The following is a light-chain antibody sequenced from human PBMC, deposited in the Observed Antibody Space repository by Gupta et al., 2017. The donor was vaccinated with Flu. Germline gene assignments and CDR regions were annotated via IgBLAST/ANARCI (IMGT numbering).Light chain of an antibody. V-gene: IGKV1-5*03. J-gene: IGKJ4*01. CDR2: KAS. CDR3: QQDASYSIT. Sequence: DIQMTQSPSTLSAYVGDRVTITCRASQSLSSWLAWYQQKPGKAPNLLIYKASNLESGVPSRFSGSGSGTEFTLTISSLQPDDFATYYCQQDASYSITFGGGTKVEI. CDR1: QSLSSW.